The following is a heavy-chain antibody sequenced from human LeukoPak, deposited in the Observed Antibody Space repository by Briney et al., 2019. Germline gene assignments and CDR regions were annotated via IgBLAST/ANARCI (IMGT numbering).Heavy chain of an antibody. CDR2: INPNSGGT. Sequence: ASVKVSCKASGYTFTGYYMHWVRQAPGQGLEWMGWINPNSGGTNYAQKFQGRVTMTRDTSISTAYMELRSLRSDDTAVYYCARTFWGTYIDYWGQGSLVTVSS. D-gene: IGHD3-16*01. V-gene: IGHV1-2*02. CDR1: GYTFTGYY. CDR3: ARTFWGTYIDY. J-gene: IGHJ4*02.